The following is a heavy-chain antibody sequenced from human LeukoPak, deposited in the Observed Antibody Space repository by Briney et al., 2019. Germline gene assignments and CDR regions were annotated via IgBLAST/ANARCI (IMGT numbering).Heavy chain of an antibody. J-gene: IGHJ6*02. Sequence: PSETLSLTCAVYGGSFSGYYWSWIRQHPGKGLEWIGYIYYSGSTYYNPSLKSRVTISVDTSKNQFSLKLSSVTAADTAVYYCARDSPSFYYYGMDVWGQGTTVTVSS. CDR1: GGSFSGYY. D-gene: IGHD6-6*01. CDR2: IYYSGST. CDR3: ARDSPSFYYYGMDV. V-gene: IGHV4-31*11.